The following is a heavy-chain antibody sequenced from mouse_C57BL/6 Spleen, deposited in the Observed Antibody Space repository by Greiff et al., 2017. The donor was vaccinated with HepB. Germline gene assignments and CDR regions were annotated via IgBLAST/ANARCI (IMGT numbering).Heavy chain of an antibody. J-gene: IGHJ2*01. Sequence: QVQLQQSGAELVKPGASVKISCKASGYAFSSYWMNWVKQRPGKGLEWIGQIYPGDGDTNYNGKFKGKATLTADKSSSTAYMQLSSLTSEDSAVYFCARTAQALYYFDYWGQGTTLTVSS. D-gene: IGHD3-2*02. CDR3: ARTAQALYYFDY. CDR2: IYPGDGDT. V-gene: IGHV1-80*01. CDR1: GYAFSSYW.